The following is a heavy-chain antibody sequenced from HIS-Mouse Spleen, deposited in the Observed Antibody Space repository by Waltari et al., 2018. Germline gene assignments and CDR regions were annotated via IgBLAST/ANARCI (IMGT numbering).Heavy chain of an antibody. CDR2: IYYSGGT. Sequence: QVQLHEPGPRLVKPSETLSLTCSVAGAPASSHSRRCSSQPPGKGQAWIGYIYYSGGTNYYPSLKLAVTISVGTSKTQFGLKLSSVTATDTAVNYCAGLPTLRGGVAYWGQGTLVTVSS. D-gene: IGHD4-4*01. CDR3: AGLPTLRGGVAY. J-gene: IGHJ4*02. CDR1: GAPASSHS. V-gene: IGHV4-59*02.